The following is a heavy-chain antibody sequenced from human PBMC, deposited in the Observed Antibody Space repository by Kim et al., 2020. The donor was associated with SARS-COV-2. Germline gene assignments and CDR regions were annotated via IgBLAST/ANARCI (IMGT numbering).Heavy chain of an antibody. CDR3: LKGGWGWIWDY. Sequence: GGSLRLSCTTSGFTFTGHAMSWVRQAPGKGLEGVSSIDGSDGTTYYVDSVKGRFSISRDDSKNTLYLQMSALRADDTAAYYCLKGGWGWIWDYWGQGTLV. CDR2: IDGSDGTT. V-gene: IGHV3-23*01. J-gene: IGHJ4*02. D-gene: IGHD2-21*01. CDR1: GFTFTGHA.